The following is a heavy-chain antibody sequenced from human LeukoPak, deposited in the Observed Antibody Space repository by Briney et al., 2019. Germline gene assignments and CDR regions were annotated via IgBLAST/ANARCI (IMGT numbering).Heavy chain of an antibody. CDR1: GFTFSSYS. CDR2: ISSSSSTI. CDR3: TKAGDYYDSSAYYNYYYGMDV. D-gene: IGHD3-22*01. Sequence: GGSLRLSCAASGFTFSSYSMNWVRQAPGKGLEWVSYISSSSSTIYYADSVKGRFTISRDNAKNSLYLQMNSLRAEDTAVYYCTKAGDYYDSSAYYNYYYGMDVWGQGTTVTVSS. J-gene: IGHJ6*02. V-gene: IGHV3-48*01.